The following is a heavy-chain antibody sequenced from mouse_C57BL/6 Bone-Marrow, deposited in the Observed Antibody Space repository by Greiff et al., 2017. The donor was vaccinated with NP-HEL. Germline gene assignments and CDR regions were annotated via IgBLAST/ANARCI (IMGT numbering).Heavy chain of an antibody. CDR2: IYPGSGST. CDR1: GYTFTSYW. Sequence: QVQLQQPGAELVKPGASVKMSCKASGYTFTSYWITWVKQRPGQGLEWIGDIYPGSGSTNYNEKFKSKATLTVDTSSSTAYMQLSSLTSEDSAVYYCARLNWDDYDEDAMDYWGQGTSVTVSS. J-gene: IGHJ4*01. D-gene: IGHD2-4*01. V-gene: IGHV1-55*01. CDR3: ARLNWDDYDEDAMDY.